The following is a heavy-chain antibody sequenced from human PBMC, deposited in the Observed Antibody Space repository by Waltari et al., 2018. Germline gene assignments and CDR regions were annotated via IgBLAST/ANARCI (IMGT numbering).Heavy chain of an antibody. V-gene: IGHV1-18*01. J-gene: IGHJ4*02. CDR1: GYNFLNYG. CDR3: VRDRMYSTSWFAFES. Sequence: QAQLVQSGAEVKQPGASVKVSCTTSGYNFLNYGISWVRQAPGRGLEWMGWINVYNGNTKDAQKFQGRVTVTTDTSTSTAYMELRSLTSDDAALYYCVRDRMYSTSWFAFESWGQGTLVTVTS. CDR2: INVYNGNT. D-gene: IGHD3-10*01.